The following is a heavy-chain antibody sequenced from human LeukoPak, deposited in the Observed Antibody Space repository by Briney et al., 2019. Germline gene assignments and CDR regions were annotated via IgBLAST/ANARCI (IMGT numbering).Heavy chain of an antibody. Sequence: SETLSLTCAVYGGSFSGYYWSWIRQPPGKGLEWIGEINHSGSTNYNPSLKSRVTISVDTSKNQFSLKLSSVTAADTAVYYCAGGEVTAYSPATIDYWGQGTLVTVSS. CDR2: INHSGST. CDR1: GGSFSGYY. J-gene: IGHJ4*02. D-gene: IGHD5-12*01. V-gene: IGHV4-34*01. CDR3: AGGEVTAYSPATIDY.